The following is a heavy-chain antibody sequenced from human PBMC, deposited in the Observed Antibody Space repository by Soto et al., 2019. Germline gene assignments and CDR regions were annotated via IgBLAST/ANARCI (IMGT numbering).Heavy chain of an antibody. J-gene: IGHJ3*02. CDR2: ISSRGSTI. Sequence: GGSLRLSCAASGFRFSDYYMSWIRQAPGKGLEWVSYISSRGSTIGYADSVKGRFTISRDNAKNSLYLQMNSLRAEDTALYYCAKDILGAPKYSSGWYCAFDIWGQGTMVTVSS. D-gene: IGHD6-19*01. CDR1: GFRFSDYY. V-gene: IGHV3-11*01. CDR3: AKDILGAPKYSSGWYCAFDI.